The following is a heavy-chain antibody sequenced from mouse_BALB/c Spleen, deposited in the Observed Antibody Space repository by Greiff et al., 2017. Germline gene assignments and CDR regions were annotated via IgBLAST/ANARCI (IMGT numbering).Heavy chain of an antibody. Sequence: EVQRVESGGGLVKPGGSLKLSCAASGFTFSSYAMSWVRQSPEKRLEWVAEISSGGSYTYYPDTVTGRFTISRDNAKNTLYLEMSSLRSEDTAMYYCARDRGGREAYWGQGTLVTVSA. D-gene: IGHD3-3*01. CDR3: ARDRGGREAY. J-gene: IGHJ3*01. CDR2: ISSGGSYT. CDR1: GFTFSSYA. V-gene: IGHV5-9-4*01.